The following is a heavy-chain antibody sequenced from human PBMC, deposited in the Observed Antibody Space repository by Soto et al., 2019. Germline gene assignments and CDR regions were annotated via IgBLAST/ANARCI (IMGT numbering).Heavy chain of an antibody. J-gene: IGHJ4*02. Sequence: SETLSLTCTVSGGSISSYYWSWIRQPPGKGLEWIGYIYYSGSTNYNPSLKSRVTISVDTSKNQFSLKLSSVTAADTAVYYCARHHPQWLVPHYDVYFDYWGQGTLVIVSS. D-gene: IGHD6-19*01. CDR3: ARHHPQWLVPHYDVYFDY. CDR2: IYYSGST. V-gene: IGHV4-59*08. CDR1: GGSISSYY.